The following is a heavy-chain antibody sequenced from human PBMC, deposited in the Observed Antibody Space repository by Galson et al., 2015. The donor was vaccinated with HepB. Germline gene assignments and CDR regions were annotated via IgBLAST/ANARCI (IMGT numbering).Heavy chain of an antibody. CDR3: ARQVATTAARYYYYYGMDV. CDR2: MNPNSGNT. J-gene: IGHJ6*02. D-gene: IGHD5-12*01. V-gene: IGHV1-8*01. CDR1: GYTFTSYD. Sequence: SVKVSCKASGYTFTSYDINWVRQATGQGLEWMGWMNPNSGNTGYAQKFQGRVTMTRNTSISTAYMELSSLRSEDTAVYYCARQVATTAARYYYYYGMDVWGQGTTVTVSS.